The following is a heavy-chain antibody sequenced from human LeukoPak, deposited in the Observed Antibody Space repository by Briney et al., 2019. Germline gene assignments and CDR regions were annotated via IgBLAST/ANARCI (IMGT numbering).Heavy chain of an antibody. J-gene: IGHJ4*02. D-gene: IGHD3-16*01. V-gene: IGHV3-7*03. CDR2: IKPDGSQQ. CDR3: ARHGPSYYFDY. Sequence: GGSLRLSCAASGFSFSNHWMTWVRQAPGKGLEWVANIKPDGSQQYYVDSMKGRFTISRDNAKNSLYLQMNGLRTEDTAVYYCARHGPSYYFDYWGQGTLVTVSS. CDR1: GFSFSNHW.